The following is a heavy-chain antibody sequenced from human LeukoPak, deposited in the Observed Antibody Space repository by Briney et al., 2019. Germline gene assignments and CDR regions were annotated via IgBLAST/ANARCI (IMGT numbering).Heavy chain of an antibody. D-gene: IGHD2/OR15-2a*01. Sequence: GESLKISCKGSGYSFTSYWIGWVRQMPGKGLEWMGIIYPGDSDTRYSPSFQGQVTISADKSISTAYLQWSSLKASDTAMYYCARQEGAVLHRSPRAFDIWGQGTMVTVSS. CDR3: ARQEGAVLHRSPRAFDI. CDR2: IYPGDSDT. J-gene: IGHJ3*02. CDR1: GYSFTSYW. V-gene: IGHV5-51*01.